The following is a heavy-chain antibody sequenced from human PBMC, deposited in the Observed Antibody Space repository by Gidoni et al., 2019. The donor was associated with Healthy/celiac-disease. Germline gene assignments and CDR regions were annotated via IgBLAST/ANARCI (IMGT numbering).Heavy chain of an antibody. Sequence: EVQLVESGGGLVQPGGSLRLSFAASGFTVSSNYMSWVRQAPGKGLEWFSVIYSGGSTYYADSVKGRFTISRHNSKNTLYLQMNSLRAEDTAVYYCARDGGYCSSTSCRRNYGMDVWGQGTTVTVSS. V-gene: IGHV3-53*04. CDR2: IYSGGST. D-gene: IGHD2-2*01. CDR1: GFTVSSNY. CDR3: ARDGGYCSSTSCRRNYGMDV. J-gene: IGHJ6*02.